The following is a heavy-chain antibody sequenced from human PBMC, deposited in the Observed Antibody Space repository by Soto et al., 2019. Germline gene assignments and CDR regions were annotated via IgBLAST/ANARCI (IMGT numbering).Heavy chain of an antibody. D-gene: IGHD5-12*01. CDR3: AREVVATKWYFDN. J-gene: IGHJ4*02. V-gene: IGHV3-30*04. CDR1: GFTFSSFS. CDR2: IGSTNVK. Sequence: GGSLRLSCRTSGFTFSSFSMHWFRQAPGKGLEWVAVIGSTNVKYYADSVKGRFTISRDNSQDTLYLQMDGLRPDDTGVYFCAREVVATKWYFDNRGQGSLVTVSS.